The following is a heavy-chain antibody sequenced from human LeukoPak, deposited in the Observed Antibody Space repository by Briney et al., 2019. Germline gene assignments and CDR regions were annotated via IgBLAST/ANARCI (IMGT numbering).Heavy chain of an antibody. J-gene: IGHJ4*02. D-gene: IGHD4-23*01. CDR1: GYTFTGYY. V-gene: IGHV1-2*02. Sequence: ASVKVSCKASGYTFTGYYMHWVRQAPGQGLEWMGWINPNSGGTNYAQKFQGRVTMTRDTSISTAYMELSRLRSADTAVYYCARAHYGGSPFDYWGQGTLVTVS. CDR3: ARAHYGGSPFDY. CDR2: INPNSGGT.